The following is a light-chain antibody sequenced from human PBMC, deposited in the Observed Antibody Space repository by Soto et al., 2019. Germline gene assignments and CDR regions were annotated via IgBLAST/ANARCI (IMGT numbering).Light chain of an antibody. V-gene: IGLV2-14*03. J-gene: IGLJ2*01. Sequence: QSALTQPASVSGSPGQSITISCTGTSSDVGGYNFVSWYQQHPGKAPKFIIYDVRNRPSGVSNRFSGSRSGNTASLTISSLQAEDEADYYCSSYTSSSTVIFGGGTQLTVL. CDR2: DVR. CDR1: SSDVGGYNF. CDR3: SSYTSSSTVI.